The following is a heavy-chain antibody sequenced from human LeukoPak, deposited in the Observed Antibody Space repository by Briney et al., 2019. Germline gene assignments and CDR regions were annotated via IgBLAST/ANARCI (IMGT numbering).Heavy chain of an antibody. Sequence: SSETLSLTCSVSGGSISGYYWSWIRQPPGKRLEWIGYIYYTGSTNYNPSLKRRLTMSLDTSKNQFSLKLSSVTAADTAVYYCARDPRGVKAILGAFDIWGQGTTVTVSS. CDR3: ARDPRGVKAILGAFDI. D-gene: IGHD2-21*01. CDR1: GGSISGYY. CDR2: IYYTGST. J-gene: IGHJ3*02. V-gene: IGHV4-59*01.